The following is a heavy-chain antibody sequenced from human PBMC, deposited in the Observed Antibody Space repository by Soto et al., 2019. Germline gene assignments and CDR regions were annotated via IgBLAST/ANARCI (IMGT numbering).Heavy chain of an antibody. V-gene: IGHV4-39*01. J-gene: IGHJ4*02. D-gene: IGHD3-9*01. CDR3: VYFDWQQSVGY. Sequence: QLQLQESGPGLVKPSETLSLTCTVSGGSISSSSYYWGWIRQPPGKGLEWIGSIYYSGSTYYNPSLKSRVTISVDTSKNQFSLKLSSVTAADTAVYYCVYFDWQQSVGYWGQGTLVTVSS. CDR2: IYYSGST. CDR1: GGSISSSSYY.